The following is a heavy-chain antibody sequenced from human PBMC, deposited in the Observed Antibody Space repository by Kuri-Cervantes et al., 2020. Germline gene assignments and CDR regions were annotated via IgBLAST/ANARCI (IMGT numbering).Heavy chain of an antibody. CDR1: GYSFTSYW. V-gene: IGHV5-51*01. CDR2: IYPGDSDT. J-gene: IGHJ6*02. Sequence: KVSCKGSGYSFTSYWIGWVRQMPGKGLEWMGIIYPGDSDTRYSPSFQGQVTISADKSISTAYLQWSSLKASDTAMYYCARAIYGDYFAAKDGGDKEQYYFYYYGMDVWGQGTTVTVSS. D-gene: IGHD4-17*01. CDR3: ARAIYGDYFAAKDGGDKEQYYFYYYGMDV.